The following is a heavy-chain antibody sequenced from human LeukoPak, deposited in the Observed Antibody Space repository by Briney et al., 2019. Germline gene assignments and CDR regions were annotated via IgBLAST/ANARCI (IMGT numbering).Heavy chain of an antibody. D-gene: IGHD6-19*01. CDR3: ARDRGIAVAGTGAFDI. J-gene: IGHJ3*02. V-gene: IGHV1-69*13. Sequence: SVKVSCKASGGTFSSYAISWVRQAPGQGLEWMGGIIPIFGTANYAQKFQGRVTITADESTSTAYMELSSLRSEDTAVYYCARDRGIAVAGTGAFDIWGQGTMVTVSS. CDR2: IIPIFGTA. CDR1: GGTFSSYA.